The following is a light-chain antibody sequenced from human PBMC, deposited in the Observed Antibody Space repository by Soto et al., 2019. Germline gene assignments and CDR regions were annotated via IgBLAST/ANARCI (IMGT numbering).Light chain of an antibody. Sequence: QSVLTQPASVSGSPGQSITISCTGTSSDVGSYNLVSWYQQHPGKAPKLMIYEDTERPSGVSNRFSGSKSGNTASLTISGLQAEDEADYYWSSYAGSTTYVVFGGGTKLTVL. J-gene: IGLJ2*01. V-gene: IGLV2-23*01. CDR2: EDT. CDR1: SSDVGSYNL. CDR3: SSYAGSTTYVV.